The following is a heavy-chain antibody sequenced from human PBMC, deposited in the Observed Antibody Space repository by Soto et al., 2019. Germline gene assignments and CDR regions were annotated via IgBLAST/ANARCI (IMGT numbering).Heavy chain of an antibody. CDR2: ISAYNGNT. D-gene: IGHD1-26*01. V-gene: IGHV1-18*04. CDR3: ASLGSRYSGSYNVAEAHAFDI. CDR1: GYTFTSYG. Sequence: GASVKVSCKASGYTFTSYGISWVRQAPGQGLEWMGWISAYNGNTNYAQKLQGRVTMTTDASTSTAYMELRSLRSDDTAVYYCASLGSRYSGSYNVAEAHAFDIWGQGTMVTVSS. J-gene: IGHJ3*02.